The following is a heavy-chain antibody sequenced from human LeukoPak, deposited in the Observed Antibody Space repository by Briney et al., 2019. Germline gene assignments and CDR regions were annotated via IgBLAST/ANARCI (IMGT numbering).Heavy chain of an antibody. CDR1: GGSFSGYY. V-gene: IGHV4-34*01. Sequence: SETLSLTCAVYGGSFSGYYWSWIRQPPGKGLEWIGEINHSGSTNYNPSLKSRVTISVDTSKNQFSLKLSSVTAADTAVYYCAREEYTDAFDIWGQGTMVTVSS. CDR3: AREEYTDAFDI. D-gene: IGHD2/OR15-2a*01. J-gene: IGHJ3*02. CDR2: INHSGST.